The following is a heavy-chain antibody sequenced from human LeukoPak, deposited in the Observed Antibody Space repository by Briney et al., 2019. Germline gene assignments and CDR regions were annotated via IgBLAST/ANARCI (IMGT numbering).Heavy chain of an antibody. J-gene: IGHJ4*02. CDR2: ISGSGGST. CDR1: GFTFSSYG. CDR3: AKLSYSSGWYPPDY. Sequence: PGGSLRLSCAASGFTFSSYGIHWVRQAPGKGLEWVSAISGSGGSTYYADSVKGRFTISRDNSKNTLYLQMNSLRAEDTAVYYCAKLSYSSGWYPPDYWGQGTLVTVSS. V-gene: IGHV3-23*01. D-gene: IGHD6-19*01.